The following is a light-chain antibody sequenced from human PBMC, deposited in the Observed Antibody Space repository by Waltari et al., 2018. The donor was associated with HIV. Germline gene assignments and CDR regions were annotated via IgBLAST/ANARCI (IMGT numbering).Light chain of an antibody. CDR2: EVI. CDR1: SSDVGGYNY. CDR3: SAYAGSSNVL. J-gene: IGLJ2*01. V-gene: IGLV2-8*01. Sequence: QSALTQPPSASGSPGQSVTISCTGTSSDVGGYNYVSWYQQHPGKAPKLMIYEVIKRPAGVPDRCSGSKSGNTASLTVSGLQVEDEADYYCSAYAGSSNVLFGGGTKLTVL.